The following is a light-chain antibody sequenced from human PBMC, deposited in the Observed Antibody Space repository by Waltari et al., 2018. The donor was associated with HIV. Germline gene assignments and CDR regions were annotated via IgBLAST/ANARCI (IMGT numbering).Light chain of an antibody. CDR2: DTS. Sequence: DIQMTQSPSSLSASVGDRVTISCRASRSVTKYLSWYQQRPGNAPELLIYDTSCLLTGVPTRFSGSGSGTDFTLTISSLQPEDFATYYCQQSYTIPRTFGPGTKVDIK. J-gene: IGKJ3*01. CDR3: QQSYTIPRT. CDR1: RSVTKY. V-gene: IGKV1-39*01.